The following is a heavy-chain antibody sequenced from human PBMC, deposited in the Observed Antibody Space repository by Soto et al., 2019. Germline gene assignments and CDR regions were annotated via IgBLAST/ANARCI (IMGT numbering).Heavy chain of an antibody. V-gene: IGHV3-9*01. CDR1: GFTFDDYA. CDR2: ISWNSGSI. Sequence: LRLSCAASGFTFDDYAMHWVRQAPGKGLEWVSGISWNSGSIGYADSVKGRFTISRDNAKNSLYLQMNSPRAEDTALYYCAKEVVGATRGCFDYWGQGTLVTVSS. J-gene: IGHJ4*02. D-gene: IGHD1-26*01. CDR3: AKEVVGATRGCFDY.